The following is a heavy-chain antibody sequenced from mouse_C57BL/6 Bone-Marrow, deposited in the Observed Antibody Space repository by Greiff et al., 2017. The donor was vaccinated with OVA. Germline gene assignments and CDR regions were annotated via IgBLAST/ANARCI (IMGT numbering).Heavy chain of an antibody. V-gene: IGHV5-4*01. CDR3: ARDQNYSNLFDY. CDR1: GFTFSSYA. D-gene: IGHD2-5*01. Sequence: EVQRVESGGGLVKPGGSLKLSCAASGFTFSSYAMSWVRQTPEKRLEWVATISDGGSYTYYPDNVKGRFTISRDNAKNNLYLQMSHLKSEDTAMYYCARDQNYSNLFDYWGQGTTLTVSS. J-gene: IGHJ2*01. CDR2: ISDGGSYT.